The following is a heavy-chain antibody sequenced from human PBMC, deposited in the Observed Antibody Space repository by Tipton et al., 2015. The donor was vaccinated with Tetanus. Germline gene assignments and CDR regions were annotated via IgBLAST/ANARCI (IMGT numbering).Heavy chain of an antibody. CDR2: VSDSGST. CDR3: ARATPSGSYFVRYYSMDV. J-gene: IGHJ6*02. CDR1: GGSISSADYY. Sequence: TLSLTCTVSGGSISSADYYWSWIRQPPGKGLEWIGYVSDSGSTYSNPSLRSRIIISVDTSKNQFSLILSSVTAADTAVYYCARATPSGSYFVRYYSMDVWGQGALVTVSS. D-gene: IGHD3-22*01. V-gene: IGHV4-30-4*01.